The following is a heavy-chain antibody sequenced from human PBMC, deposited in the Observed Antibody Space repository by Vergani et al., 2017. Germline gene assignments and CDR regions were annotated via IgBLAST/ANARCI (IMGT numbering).Heavy chain of an antibody. J-gene: IGHJ3*02. Sequence: QVQLVESGGGVVQPGRSLRLSCAASGFPFSSYGMHWVRQAPGKGLEWVAVIWYDGSNKYYADSVKGRFTISRDNSKNTLYLQMNSLRAEDTAVYYCARDRIDSGSYFGHGAFDIWGQGTMVTVSS. D-gene: IGHD1-26*01. CDR1: GFPFSSYG. CDR3: ARDRIDSGSYFGHGAFDI. CDR2: IWYDGSNK. V-gene: IGHV3-33*01.